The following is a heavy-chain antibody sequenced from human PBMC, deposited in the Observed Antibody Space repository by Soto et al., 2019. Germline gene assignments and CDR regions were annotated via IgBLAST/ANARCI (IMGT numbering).Heavy chain of an antibody. CDR2: IYYSGST. V-gene: IGHV4-39*01. J-gene: IGHJ4*02. CDR3: ASGDCSGGSCYYYFDY. D-gene: IGHD2-15*01. Sequence: QLQLQESGPGLVKPSETLSLTCTVSGGSISSSSYYWGWIRQPPGKGLEWIGSIYYSGSTYYNPSLKSRVTISVDTSKNQFSLKLSSVTAADTAVYYCASGDCSGGSCYYYFDYWGQGTLVTVSS. CDR1: GGSISSSSYY.